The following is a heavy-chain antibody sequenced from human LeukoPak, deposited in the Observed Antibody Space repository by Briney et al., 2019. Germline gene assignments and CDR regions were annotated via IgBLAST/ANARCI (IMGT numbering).Heavy chain of an antibody. Sequence: GGSLRLSCAASGFTVSNCWMSWVRQAPGKGLEWVANMKPDGSEKNYVDSVKGRFTISRDNAKNSLYLQMNSLRAEDTAVYYCARSFDYVWGRDWGQGTLVTVSS. CDR3: ARSFDYVWGRD. CDR1: GFTVSNCW. D-gene: IGHD3-16*01. CDR2: MKPDGSEK. V-gene: IGHV3-7*01. J-gene: IGHJ4*02.